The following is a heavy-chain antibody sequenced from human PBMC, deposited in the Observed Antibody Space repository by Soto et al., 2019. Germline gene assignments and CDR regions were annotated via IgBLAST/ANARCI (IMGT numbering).Heavy chain of an antibody. J-gene: IGHJ4*02. D-gene: IGHD4-4*01. CDR1: GFTLSTAY. V-gene: IGHV3-15*07. CDR2: IKRKADGGKT. CDR3: TAGHYSD. Sequence: EVQLVASGGALVQPGGSLTLSCAASGFTLSTAYINWVRQAPGKGLEWVGHIKRKADGGKTDYAAPVKGTFTISRKDSKNTLALQMSRLPREDTAVYYCTAGHYSDWGQGTLVTVSS.